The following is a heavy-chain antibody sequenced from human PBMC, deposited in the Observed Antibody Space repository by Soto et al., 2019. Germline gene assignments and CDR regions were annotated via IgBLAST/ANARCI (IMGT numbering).Heavy chain of an antibody. J-gene: IGHJ5*02. V-gene: IGHV4-61*01. CDR3: AVVVVIKGWFDP. CDR1: GGSVSSGSYY. Sequence: SETLSLTCTVSGGSVSSGSYYWSWILQPPGKGLEWIGYIYYSGSTNYNPSLKSRVTISVDTSKNQFSLKLSSVTAADTAVYYCAVVVVIKGWFDPWGQGTLVTVSS. CDR2: IYYSGST. D-gene: IGHD3-22*01.